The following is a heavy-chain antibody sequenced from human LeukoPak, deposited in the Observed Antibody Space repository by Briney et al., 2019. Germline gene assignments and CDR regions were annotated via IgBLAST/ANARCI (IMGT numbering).Heavy chain of an antibody. D-gene: IGHD6-13*01. Sequence: SETLSLTCSVSGDSITSRDNYWGWIRQPPGKGLEWIGSFYYSGSTYYSPSLESRVTISVDPSKNQFSLKVTSVTAADTAVYFCARAVGVAAAAQGYWGQGTLVTVSS. J-gene: IGHJ4*02. CDR2: FYYSGST. CDR1: GDSITSRDNY. V-gene: IGHV4-39*07. CDR3: ARAVGVAAAAQGY.